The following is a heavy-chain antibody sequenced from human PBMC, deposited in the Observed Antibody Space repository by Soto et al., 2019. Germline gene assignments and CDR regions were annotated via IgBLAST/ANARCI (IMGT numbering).Heavy chain of an antibody. J-gene: IGHJ4*02. V-gene: IGHV3-21*01. CDR1: GFTFSSYS. D-gene: IGHD3-3*01. Sequence: GGSLRLSCAASGFTFSSYSMNWVRQAPGKGLEWVSSISSSSSYIYYADSVKGRFTISRDNAKNSLYLQMNSLRAEDTAVYYCARDPEDYDFWSGYSSVDYFDYWGQGTLVTVSS. CDR3: ARDPEDYDFWSGYSSVDYFDY. CDR2: ISSSSSYI.